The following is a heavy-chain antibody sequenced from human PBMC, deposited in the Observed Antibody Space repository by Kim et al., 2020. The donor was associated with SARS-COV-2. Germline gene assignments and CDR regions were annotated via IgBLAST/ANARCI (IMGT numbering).Heavy chain of an antibody. CDR1: GYTFTGYY. D-gene: IGHD6-6*01. J-gene: IGHJ4*02. CDR3: AREPGTEYIAARPDEDY. CDR2: INPNSGGT. Sequence: ASVKVSCKASGYTFTGYYMHWVRQAPGQGLEWMGWINPNSGGTNYAQKFQGRVTMTRDTSISTAYMELSRLRSDDTAVYYCAREPGTEYIAARPDEDYWGQGTLVTVSS. V-gene: IGHV1-2*02.